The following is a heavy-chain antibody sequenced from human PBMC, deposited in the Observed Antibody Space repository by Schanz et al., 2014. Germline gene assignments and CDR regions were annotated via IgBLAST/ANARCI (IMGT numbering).Heavy chain of an antibody. CDR3: ARTTNPFNFDSWPYLDY. D-gene: IGHD3-9*01. CDR2: IKQDESER. Sequence: EVQLVESGGGLVQPGGSLRLSCAASGFTFSTYWMSWVRQAPGKGLEWVANIKQDESERSYVDSVKGRFTISRDNAKNSLYLQMNSLRAEDTAVYYCARTTNPFNFDSWPYLDYWGQGTLVTVSS. CDR1: GFTFSTYW. V-gene: IGHV3-7*01. J-gene: IGHJ4*02.